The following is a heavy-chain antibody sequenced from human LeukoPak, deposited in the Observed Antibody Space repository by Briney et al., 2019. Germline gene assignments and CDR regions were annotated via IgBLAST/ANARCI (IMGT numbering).Heavy chain of an antibody. Sequence: GESLKISCKGSGYSFTSYWIGWVRQMPGKGLEWMGIIYPGDSDTRYSPSFQGQVTISADKSISTAYLQWSSLKASDTAMYYCARQGFGELLPSEPSDYWGQGTLVTVSS. V-gene: IGHV5-51*01. D-gene: IGHD3-10*01. J-gene: IGHJ4*02. CDR1: GYSFTSYW. CDR2: IYPGDSDT. CDR3: ARQGFGELLPSEPSDY.